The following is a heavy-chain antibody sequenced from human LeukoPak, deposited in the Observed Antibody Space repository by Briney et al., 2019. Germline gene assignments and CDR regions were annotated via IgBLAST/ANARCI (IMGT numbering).Heavy chain of an antibody. CDR3: AREGGDPRWLDP. CDR1: GGSISSYY. D-gene: IGHD6-25*01. J-gene: IGHJ5*02. CDR2: INTSGST. Sequence: TETLSLTCTVSGGSISSYYWTWIRQSAGKGLEWIGRINTSGSTNYNPSLRSRVTMSVNTFKNQFSLNLTSVTAADTAVYSCAREGGDPRWLDPWGQGTLVTVSS. V-gene: IGHV4-4*07.